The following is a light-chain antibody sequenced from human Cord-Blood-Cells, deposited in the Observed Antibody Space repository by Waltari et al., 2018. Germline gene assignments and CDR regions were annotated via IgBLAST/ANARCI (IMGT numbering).Light chain of an antibody. V-gene: IGKV3-11*01. CDR3: QQRSNWPT. Sequence: EIVLTQSPVTLSLSPGERATLSCRASQSVSSYLAWYQQKPGQAPRLLIYDASNRATGSPARFSGSGSGTDFTLTISSLEPEDFAVYYCQQRSNWPTFGQGTKLEIK. J-gene: IGKJ2*01. CDR2: DAS. CDR1: QSVSSY.